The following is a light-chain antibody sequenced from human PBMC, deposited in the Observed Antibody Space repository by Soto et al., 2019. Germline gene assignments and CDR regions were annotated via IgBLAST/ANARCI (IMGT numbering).Light chain of an antibody. CDR3: SSYTSSSTLDV. CDR1: SSDVGGYNY. J-gene: IGLJ1*01. Sequence: QPVLTQPASVSGSPGQSITISCTGTSSDVGGYNYVSWYQQHPGKAPKLMIYDVSIRPSGVSNRFSGSKSGNTASLTISGLQAEDEADYYCSSYTSSSTLDVFGTGTKLTVL. V-gene: IGLV2-14*01. CDR2: DVS.